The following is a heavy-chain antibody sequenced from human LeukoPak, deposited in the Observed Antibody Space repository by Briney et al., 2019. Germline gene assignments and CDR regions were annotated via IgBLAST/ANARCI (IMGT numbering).Heavy chain of an antibody. J-gene: IGHJ4*02. CDR1: GGSFSGYY. Sequence: PSETLSLTCAVYGGSFSGYYWSWIRQPPGKGLEWIGEINHSGSTNYNPSLKSRVTISVDTSKNQFSLKLSSVTAADTAVYYCARGGSHYYHSNPPLFDYWGQGTLVTVSS. CDR2: INHSGST. CDR3: ARGGSHYYHSNPPLFDY. V-gene: IGHV4-34*01. D-gene: IGHD3-22*01.